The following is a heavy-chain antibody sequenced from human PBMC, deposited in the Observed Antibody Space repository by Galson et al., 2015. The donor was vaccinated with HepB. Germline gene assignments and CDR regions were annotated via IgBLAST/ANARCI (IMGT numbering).Heavy chain of an antibody. Sequence: SVKVSCKASGGTFSSYAISWVRQAPGQGLEWMGWISAYNGNTNYAQKLQGRVTITADKSTSTAYMELNSLKASDTAMYYCARRGYCSSTGCYTHYYYYMDVWGKGTTVTVSS. CDR3: ARRGYCSSTGCYTHYYYYMDV. D-gene: IGHD2-2*02. CDR2: ISAYNGNT. V-gene: IGHV1-69*10. J-gene: IGHJ6*03. CDR1: GGTFSSYA.